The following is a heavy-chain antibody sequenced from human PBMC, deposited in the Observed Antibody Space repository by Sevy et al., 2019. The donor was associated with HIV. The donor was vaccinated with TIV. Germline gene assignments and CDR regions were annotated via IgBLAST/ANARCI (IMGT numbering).Heavy chain of an antibody. J-gene: IGHJ4*02. D-gene: IGHD3-22*01. Sequence: ASVKVSCKVSGSTLTKLSIHWVRQAPGKGLEWMGRFDPEDGETIYAQKFQGRVTLPEDTSTDTAYMELSSLRSEDTAVYYCAAAREYYSDNSGYFDFWGQGSLVTVSS. CDR2: FDPEDGET. V-gene: IGHV1-24*01. CDR1: GSTLTKLS. CDR3: AAAREYYSDNSGYFDF.